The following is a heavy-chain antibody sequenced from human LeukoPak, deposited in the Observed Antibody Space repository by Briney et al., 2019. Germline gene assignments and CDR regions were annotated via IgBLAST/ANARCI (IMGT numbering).Heavy chain of an antibody. Sequence: SETLSLTCTVSGGSISSYYWSWIRQPPGKGLEWIGYIYYSGSTNYNPSLESRVTISVDTSKNQFSLKLSSVTAADTAVYYCARAGLYYYGSGSYNNWFDPWGQGTLVTVSS. J-gene: IGHJ5*02. D-gene: IGHD3-10*01. CDR3: ARAGLYYYGSGSYNNWFDP. V-gene: IGHV4-59*01. CDR1: GGSISSYY. CDR2: IYYSGST.